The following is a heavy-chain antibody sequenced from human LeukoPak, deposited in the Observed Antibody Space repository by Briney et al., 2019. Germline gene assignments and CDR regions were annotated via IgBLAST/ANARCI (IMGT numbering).Heavy chain of an antibody. CDR3: ARDGYGNGPEFDY. D-gene: IGHD2-8*01. V-gene: IGHV3-48*03. Sequence: GGSLRLSCTASGLTFSNYEMNWVRQAPGKGLEWVSYISSSGSTIYYANSVKGRFTISRDNAKNSLYLQMNSLRAEDTAVYYCARDGYGNGPEFDYWGQGTLVTVSS. CDR2: ISSSGSTI. CDR1: GLTFSNYE. J-gene: IGHJ4*02.